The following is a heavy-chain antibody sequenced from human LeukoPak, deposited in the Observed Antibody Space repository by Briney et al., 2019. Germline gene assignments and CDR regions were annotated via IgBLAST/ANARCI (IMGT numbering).Heavy chain of an antibody. J-gene: IGHJ4*02. CDR2: IHSSGST. V-gene: IGHV3-66*01. CDR1: GFTVSRNF. Sequence: GGSLRLSCAAPGFTVSRNFMSWGRQAAGKGLAWVSVIHSSGSTFYADSVRGRFSISRDISKNTLYLQMNSLRVEDTSVYYCVRGGARYDRRFVFDSWGQGALVTVSS. CDR3: VRGGARYDRRFVFDS. D-gene: IGHD3-3*01.